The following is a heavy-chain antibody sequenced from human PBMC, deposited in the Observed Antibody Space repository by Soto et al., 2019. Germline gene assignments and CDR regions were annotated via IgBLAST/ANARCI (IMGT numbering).Heavy chain of an antibody. CDR2: ISYDGSNK. V-gene: IGHV3-30*19. CDR1: GFTFSSYG. Sequence: PGGSLRLSCAASGFTFSSYGMLWVRQAPGKGLEWVAVISYDGSNKYYADSVKGRFTISRDNSKNTLDVQMNSLRAEDTAVYYCARQRDRYYYYYGMDVWGQGTTVTVSS. J-gene: IGHJ6*02. CDR3: ARQRDRYYYYYGMDV. D-gene: IGHD2-15*01.